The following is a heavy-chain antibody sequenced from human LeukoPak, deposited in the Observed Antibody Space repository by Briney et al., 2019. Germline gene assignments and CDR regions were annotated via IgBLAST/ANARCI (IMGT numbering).Heavy chain of an antibody. V-gene: IGHV3-30*02. CDR1: GFTFSSYG. CDR2: IRYDGSNK. CDR3: AKDPSFRPGYFDY. Sequence: PGGSLRLSCAASGFTFSSYGMHWVRQAPGRGLEWVAFIRYDGSNKYYADSVKGRFTISRDNSKNTLYLQMNSLRAEDTAVYYCAKDPSFRPGYFDYEGQGTLVTVSS. J-gene: IGHJ4*02.